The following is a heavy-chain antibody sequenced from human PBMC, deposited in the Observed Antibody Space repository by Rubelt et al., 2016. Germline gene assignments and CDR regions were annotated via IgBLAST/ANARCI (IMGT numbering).Heavy chain of an antibody. J-gene: IGHJ6*02. Sequence: QLQLQESGPGLVKPSETLSLTCTVSGGSLSSSAYYWGWIRQPPGKGLEWIGSTSYSGSTYYNPSLKSRVTISVDTSNDQFSRGLSVVTAAETAVDYCARHGRAAARYYVWGQGTTVTVSS. CDR1: GGSLSSSAYY. V-gene: IGHV4-39*01. CDR2: TSYSGST. D-gene: IGHD6-13*01. CDR3: ARHGRAAARYYV.